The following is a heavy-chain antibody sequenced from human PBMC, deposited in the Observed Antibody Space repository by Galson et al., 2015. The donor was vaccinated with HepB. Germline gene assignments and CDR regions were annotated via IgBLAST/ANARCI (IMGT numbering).Heavy chain of an antibody. V-gene: IGHV3-30*04. Sequence: LRLSCAASGFSFSSYAMHWVRQAPGKGLDWVAVVSYDGSDKYYANSVKGRFTISRDNSKNTLYLQMNSLRAEDTAVYYCARDSKNYYDSRGYPDYWGQGTLVTVSS. D-gene: IGHD3-22*01. CDR1: GFSFSSYA. CDR2: VSYDGSDK. J-gene: IGHJ4*02. CDR3: ARDSKNYYDSRGYPDY.